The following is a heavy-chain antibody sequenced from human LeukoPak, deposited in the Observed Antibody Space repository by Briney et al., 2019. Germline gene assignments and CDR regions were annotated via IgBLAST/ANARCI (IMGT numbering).Heavy chain of an antibody. D-gene: IGHD1/OR15-1a*01. CDR1: GGSFSGYY. Sequence: SETLSLTCAVYGGSFSGYYWSWIRQPPGKGLEWIGEINHSGSTNYNPSLKSRVTISVDTSKNQFSLKLSSVTAADTAVYYCARRRTNRGMDVWGKGTTVAISS. V-gene: IGHV4-34*01. J-gene: IGHJ6*03. CDR3: ARRRTNRGMDV. CDR2: INHSGST.